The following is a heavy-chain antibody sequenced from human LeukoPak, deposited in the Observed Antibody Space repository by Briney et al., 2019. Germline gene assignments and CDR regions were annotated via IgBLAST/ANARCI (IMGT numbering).Heavy chain of an antibody. Sequence: SETLSLTCTVSGGSISSSSYYWGWIRQPPGKGLEWIGSIYYSGSTYYNPSLKSRVTISVDTSKNQFSLKLSSVTAADTAVYYCARDRGLEETLFDYWGQGTLVTVSS. J-gene: IGHJ4*02. D-gene: IGHD3-10*01. V-gene: IGHV4-39*07. CDR2: IYYSGST. CDR3: ARDRGLEETLFDY. CDR1: GGSISSSSYY.